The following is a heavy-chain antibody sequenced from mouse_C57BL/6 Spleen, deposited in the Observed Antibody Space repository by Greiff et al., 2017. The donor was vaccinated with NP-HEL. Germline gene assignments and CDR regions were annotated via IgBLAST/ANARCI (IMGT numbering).Heavy chain of an antibody. CDR1: GYTFTSYW. CDR2: IDPSDSYT. J-gene: IGHJ4*01. Sequence: QVQLQQSGAELVMPGASVKLSCKASGYTFTSYWMHWVKQRPGQGLAWIGEIDPSDSYTNYNQKFKGQSTLTVDKSSSTAYMQLSSLTSEDSAVYYCARGYYGNYYAMDYWGQGTSVTVSS. V-gene: IGHV1-69*01. D-gene: IGHD2-1*01. CDR3: ARGYYGNYYAMDY.